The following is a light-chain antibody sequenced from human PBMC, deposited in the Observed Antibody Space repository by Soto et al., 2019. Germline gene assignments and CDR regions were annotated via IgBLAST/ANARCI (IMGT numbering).Light chain of an antibody. J-gene: IGKJ4*01. CDR3: QQSQSYPLT. V-gene: IGKV1-5*03. CDR1: QRINYL. Sequence: DIQMTQAPSTLSASVGDRVTMTCRASQRINYLLDWYQLKPGKAPKLLIYKASSLESGVPSRFSGSGSGTEVTLTISSLQPGDFATYYCQQSQSYPLTFGGGTKVEIK. CDR2: KAS.